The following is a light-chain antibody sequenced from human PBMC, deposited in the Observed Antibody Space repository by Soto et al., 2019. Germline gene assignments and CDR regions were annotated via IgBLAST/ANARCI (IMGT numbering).Light chain of an antibody. CDR3: QQYNKWPLT. CDR2: ATS. CDR1: ESASTH. V-gene: IGKV3-15*01. J-gene: IGKJ4*01. Sequence: EIVMTQSPATLAVSPGERATLSCRASESASTHLAWYQQRPGQPPWLLIYATSTRATGIPARFTGSGSGTDFTLTISSLQSEDFAVYYCQQYNKWPLTFGGGTKVEIK.